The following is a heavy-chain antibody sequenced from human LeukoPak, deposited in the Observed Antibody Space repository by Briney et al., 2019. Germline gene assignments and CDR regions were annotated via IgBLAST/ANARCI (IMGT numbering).Heavy chain of an antibody. CDR3: ARRRYYDGSGYLE. V-gene: IGHV4-39*01. Sequence: SETVSLTCSVSGDSVSRSDSYWDWIRQPPGKGLEWIGTIYYSGRTYYSPSLKSRVTMSVAPSNNQFSLTLRSVTAADTALYYCARRRYYDGSGYLEWGQGTLLSVSS. D-gene: IGHD3-22*01. CDR1: GDSVSRSDSY. J-gene: IGHJ1*01. CDR2: IYYSGRT.